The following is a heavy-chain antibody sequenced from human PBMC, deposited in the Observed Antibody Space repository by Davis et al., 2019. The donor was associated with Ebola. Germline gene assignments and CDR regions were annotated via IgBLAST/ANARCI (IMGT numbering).Heavy chain of an antibody. V-gene: IGHV4-31*11. J-gene: IGHJ4*02. CDR3: ARDGKNYGSGSYYDY. CDR1: GGSFSGYY. CDR2: IYYSGST. Sequence: PSETLSLTCAVSGGSFSGYYLSWIRQPPGKGLEWIGYIYYSGSTYYNPSLKSRVTISVDTSKNQFSLKLSSVTAADTAVYYCARDGKNYGSGSYYDYWGQGTLVTVSS. D-gene: IGHD3-10*01.